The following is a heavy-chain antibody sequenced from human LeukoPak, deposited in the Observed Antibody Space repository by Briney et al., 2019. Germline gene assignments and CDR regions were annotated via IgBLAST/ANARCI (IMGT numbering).Heavy chain of an antibody. CDR1: GFTFSSYA. D-gene: IGHD3-16*01. J-gene: IGHJ6*03. Sequence: GGSLRLSCAASGFTFSSYAMHWVRQAPGKGLEWVAVISYDGSNKYYADSVKGRFTISRDNAKNSLYLQMNSLRAEELALYYRAKGGGGRLIYYYYMDVWGKGTTVTVSS. CDR3: AKGGGGRLIYYYYMDV. CDR2: ISYDGSNK. V-gene: IGHV3-30*04.